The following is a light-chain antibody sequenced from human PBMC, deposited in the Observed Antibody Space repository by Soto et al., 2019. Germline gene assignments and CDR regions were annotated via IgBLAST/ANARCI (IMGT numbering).Light chain of an antibody. J-gene: IGLJ3*02. CDR3: QSADSSGAWV. CDR1: ALPKQY. V-gene: IGLV3-25*03. CDR2: KDT. Sequence: YELTQPPSVSLSPGQTARITCSGDALPKQYGYWYQQRPGQAPVVVISKDTERPSGIPERFSGSSSGTTVTLTISAVQAEDEADYYCQSADSSGAWVFGGGTQLTVL.